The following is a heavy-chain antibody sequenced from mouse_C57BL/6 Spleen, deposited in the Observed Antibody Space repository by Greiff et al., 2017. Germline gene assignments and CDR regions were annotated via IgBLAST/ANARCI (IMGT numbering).Heavy chain of an antibody. CDR1: GFTFSSYG. D-gene: IGHD2-5*01. CDR2: ISSGGSYT. J-gene: IGHJ3*01. V-gene: IGHV5-6*01. Sequence: DVQLVESGGDLVKPGGSLKLSCAASGFTFSSYGMSWVRQTPDKRLEWVATISSGGSYTYYPDSVKGRFTISRDNAKNTLYLQMSSLKSEDTAMYYCARQVILSNYFFSYWGQGTLVTVSA. CDR3: ARQVILSNYFFSY.